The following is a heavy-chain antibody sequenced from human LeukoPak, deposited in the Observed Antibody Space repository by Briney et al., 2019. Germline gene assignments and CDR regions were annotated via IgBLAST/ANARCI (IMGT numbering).Heavy chain of an antibody. Sequence: ASVKVSCKASGYTFTSYYMHWVRQAPGQGLEWMGWITTYNGNTNYAQKLQGRVTMTTDTSTSTAYMELRSLRSDDTAVYYCAREPGQQLVRLLDYWGQGTLVTVSS. CDR3: AREPGQQLVRLLDY. D-gene: IGHD6-13*01. J-gene: IGHJ4*02. CDR2: ITTYNGNT. V-gene: IGHV1-18*04. CDR1: GYTFTSYY.